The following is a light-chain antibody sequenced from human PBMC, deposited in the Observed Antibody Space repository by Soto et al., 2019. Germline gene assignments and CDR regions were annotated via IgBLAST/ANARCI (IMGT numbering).Light chain of an antibody. J-gene: IGKJ3*01. V-gene: IGKV3-20*01. CDR2: GAS. CDR1: QSVSNSY. CDR3: QQYAKIPRFT. Sequence: DIVLTQSPGTLSLSPGERATLSCRASQSVSNSYLAWYQQKPGQAPRLLIYGASSRAAGIPDRFSGSGSGTDLTLTISRLEPEDFAVYYCQQYAKIPRFTFGPGTTVDI.